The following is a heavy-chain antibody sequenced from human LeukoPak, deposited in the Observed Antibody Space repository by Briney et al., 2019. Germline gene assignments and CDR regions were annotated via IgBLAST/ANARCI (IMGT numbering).Heavy chain of an antibody. CDR3: ARGGPTYYYDSSGYYYPFDY. V-gene: IGHV4-59*01. CDR1: GGSISSYY. D-gene: IGHD3-22*01. CDR2: IYYSGST. J-gene: IGHJ4*02. Sequence: SETLSLTCTVSGGSISSYYWSWIRQPPGKGLEWIGYIYYSGSTNYNPSLKSRVTISVDTSKNQFSLKLSSVTAADTAVYYCARGGPTYYYDSSGYYYPFDYWGQGTLVTVSS.